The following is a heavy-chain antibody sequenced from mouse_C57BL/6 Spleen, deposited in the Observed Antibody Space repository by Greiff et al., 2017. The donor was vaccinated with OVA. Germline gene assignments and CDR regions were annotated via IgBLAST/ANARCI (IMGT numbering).Heavy chain of an antibody. CDR1: GYTFTDYY. V-gene: IGHV1-26*01. CDR3: ARSGYGSSSSWFAY. Sequence: VQLQQSGPELVKPGASVKISCKASGYTFTDYYMNWVRQRHGKSLEWIGDVNPNNGGTSCNQKFKGKATFTVDKSSSTAYMEPRILTSDDSAVYYCARSGYGSSSSWFAYWGQGTLVTVSA. CDR2: VNPNNGGT. D-gene: IGHD1-1*01. J-gene: IGHJ3*01.